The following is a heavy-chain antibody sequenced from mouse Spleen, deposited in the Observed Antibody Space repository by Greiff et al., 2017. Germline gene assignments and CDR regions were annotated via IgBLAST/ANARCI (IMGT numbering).Heavy chain of an antibody. J-gene: IGHJ4*01. V-gene: IGHV5-17*01. D-gene: IGHD2-12*01. CDR1: GFTFSDYG. CDR2: ISSGSSTI. Sequence: EVQLVESGGGLVKPGGSLKLSCAASGFTFSDYGMHWVRQAPEKGLEWVAYISSGSSTIYYADTVKGRFTISRDNAKNTLFLQMTSLRSEDTAMYYCARGGYYTYYAMDYWGQGTSVTVSS. CDR3: ARGGYYTYYAMDY.